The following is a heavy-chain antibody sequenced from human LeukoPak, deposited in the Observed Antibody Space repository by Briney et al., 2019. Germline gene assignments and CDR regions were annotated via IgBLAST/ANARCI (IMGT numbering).Heavy chain of an antibody. J-gene: IGHJ4*02. CDR1: GFTFSSYA. V-gene: IGHV3-23*01. Sequence: GGSLRLSCAASGFTFSSYAMSWVRQAPGKGLEWVSAISGSGGSTYYADSVEGRFTISRDNSKNTLYLQMNSLRAEDTAVYYCAKSPWNGKFRAYFDYWGQGTLVTVSS. CDR2: ISGSGGST. CDR3: AKSPWNGKFRAYFDY. D-gene: IGHD1-1*01.